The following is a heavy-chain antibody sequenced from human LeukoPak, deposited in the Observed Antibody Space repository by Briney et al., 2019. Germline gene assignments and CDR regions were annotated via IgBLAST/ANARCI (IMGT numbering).Heavy chain of an antibody. J-gene: IGHJ4*02. CDR3: ARGTELRYFDWLRDPGVFDY. Sequence: ASVKVSCKASGYTFTSHDINWVRQATGQGLEWMGWMNPNSGNTGYAQKFQGRVTMTRNTSISTAYMELSSLRSEDTAVYYCARGTELRYFDWLRDPGVFDYWGQGTLVTVSS. CDR2: MNPNSGNT. CDR1: GYTFTSHD. D-gene: IGHD3-9*01. V-gene: IGHV1-8*01.